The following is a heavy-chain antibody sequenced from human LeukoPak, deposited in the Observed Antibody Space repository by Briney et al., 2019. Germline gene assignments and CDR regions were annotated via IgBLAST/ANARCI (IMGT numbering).Heavy chain of an antibody. CDR3: AKDATPGNGIWDHFDY. J-gene: IGHJ4*02. D-gene: IGHD1-1*01. Sequence: GGSLRLSCVASGFIFNIHGMRWVRQAPGKGLEWVSSVGGGNDIYYADSGKGRFTGSRDDAKSTVYLQMNSLRVEDTAIYFCAKDATPGNGIWDHFDYWGQGTLVTVSS. CDR2: VGGGNDI. V-gene: IGHV3-23*01. CDR1: GFIFNIHG.